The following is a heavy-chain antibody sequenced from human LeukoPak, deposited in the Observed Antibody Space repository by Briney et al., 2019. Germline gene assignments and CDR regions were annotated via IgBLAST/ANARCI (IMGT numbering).Heavy chain of an antibody. CDR1: GGSISRYY. D-gene: IGHD2-15*01. J-gene: IGHJ6*02. Sequence: KASETLSLTCTVSGGSISRYYWSWVRQPPGKGLEWIGYIYYSGSTNYNPSLKSRVTISVDTSKNQFSLKLSSVTAADTAVYYCARGGGYCSGGSCYGQEIVYYGMDVWGQGTTVTVSS. CDR3: ARGGGYCSGGSCYGQEIVYYGMDV. CDR2: IYYSGST. V-gene: IGHV4-59*01.